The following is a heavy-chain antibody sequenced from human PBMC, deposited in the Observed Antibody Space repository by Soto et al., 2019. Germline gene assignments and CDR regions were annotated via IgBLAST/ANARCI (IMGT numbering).Heavy chain of an antibody. Sequence: PSETLSLTCTVSGGSISSSSYYWGWIRQPPGKGLEWIGSIYYSGSTYYNQSLKSRVTISVDTSKNQFSLKLSSVTAADSAVYYCARLLPGIVGATIGHDYWGQGTLVTVSS. D-gene: IGHD1-26*01. V-gene: IGHV4-39*01. J-gene: IGHJ4*02. CDR1: GGSISSSSYY. CDR2: IYYSGST. CDR3: ARLLPGIVGATIGHDY.